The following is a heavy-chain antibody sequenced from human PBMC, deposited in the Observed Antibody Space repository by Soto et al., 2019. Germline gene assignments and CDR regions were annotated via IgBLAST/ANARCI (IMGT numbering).Heavy chain of an antibody. V-gene: IGHV3-15*01. Sequence: GWSLRLSCSASVFTLSNVWMTWFRRAPGKGLEWVGRIKSEIEGGTTGYAAPVKGRFTISRDDSRNTLYLQMNSLKTEDTAVYYCSNGASAGIDTWGQGSQVTVSS. D-gene: IGHD2-8*01. CDR2: IKSEIEGGTT. J-gene: IGHJ5*02. CDR3: SNGASAGIDT. CDR1: VFTLSNVW.